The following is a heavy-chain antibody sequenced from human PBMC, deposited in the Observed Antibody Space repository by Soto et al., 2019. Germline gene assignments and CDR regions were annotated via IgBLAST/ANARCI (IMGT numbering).Heavy chain of an antibody. D-gene: IGHD3-10*01. Sequence: SETLSLTGAVYGGSFSGYYCSWIRQPPWKGLEWIGEINHSGSTNYNPSLKSRVTISVDTSKNQFSLKLSSVTAADTAVYYCARGGHVWGSGSHWWFDPWGQGTLVTFSS. CDR1: GGSFSGYY. J-gene: IGHJ5*02. V-gene: IGHV4-34*01. CDR2: INHSGST. CDR3: ARGGHVWGSGSHWWFDP.